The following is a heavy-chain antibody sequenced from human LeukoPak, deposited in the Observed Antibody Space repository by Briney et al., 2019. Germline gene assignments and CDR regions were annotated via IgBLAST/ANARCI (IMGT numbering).Heavy chain of an antibody. Sequence: GASVKVSCKASGGTFSSYAISWVRQAPGQGLEWMGGIIPTFGTANYAQKFQGRVTITADESTSTAYMELSSLRSEDTAVYYCARGHYGDYEYYYGMDVWGQGTTVTVSS. D-gene: IGHD4-17*01. V-gene: IGHV1-69*13. CDR1: GGTFSSYA. CDR3: ARGHYGDYEYYYGMDV. CDR2: IIPTFGTA. J-gene: IGHJ6*02.